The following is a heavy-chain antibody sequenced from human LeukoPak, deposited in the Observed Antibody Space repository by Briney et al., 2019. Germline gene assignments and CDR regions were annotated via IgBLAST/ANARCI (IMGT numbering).Heavy chain of an antibody. CDR1: RFTFSNYA. D-gene: IGHD3-9*01. CDR2: ITGSGGTT. V-gene: IGHV3-23*01. J-gene: IGHJ1*01. Sequence: PGAALTLSCAASRFTFSNYAMSWVRQAPAKGLEWVSAITGSGGTTWYADSVKGNCTISIDNFKNTLCLQMNSLGAEDTAVYYCTKWGDYDGLTGYYDSDCWGQGTLVTVSS. CDR3: TKWGDYDGLTGYYDSDC.